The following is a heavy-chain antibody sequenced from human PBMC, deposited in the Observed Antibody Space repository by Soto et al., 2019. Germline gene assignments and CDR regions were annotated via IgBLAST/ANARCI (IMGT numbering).Heavy chain of an antibody. CDR2: INHSGST. Sequence: SETLSLTCAVYGGSFTAYYRSWIRQPPGKGLEWIGEINHSGSTNYNPSLKSRVTISVDTSKNQFSLKLSSVTAADTAVYYCASHQELLWFGNLNYYYMDVWGKGPRSPSP. CDR3: ASHQELLWFGNLNYYYMDV. J-gene: IGHJ6*03. V-gene: IGHV4-34*01. D-gene: IGHD3-10*01. CDR1: GGSFTAYY.